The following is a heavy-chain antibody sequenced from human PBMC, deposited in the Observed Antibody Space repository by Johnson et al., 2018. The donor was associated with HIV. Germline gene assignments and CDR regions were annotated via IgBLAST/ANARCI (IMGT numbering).Heavy chain of an antibody. CDR2: IYTGGTT. D-gene: IGHD5-24*01. CDR1: GFTFSSYA. Sequence: QMLLVESGGGVVQPGRSLRLSCAASGFTFSSYAMHWVRQAPGKGLEWVSVIYTGGTTYYADSVKGRFTISRDNSKNTLYLQMNSLRAEDTAVYYCAKGDGYNYAFDIWGQGTMVTVSS. J-gene: IGHJ3*02. V-gene: IGHV3-NL1*01. CDR3: AKGDGYNYAFDI.